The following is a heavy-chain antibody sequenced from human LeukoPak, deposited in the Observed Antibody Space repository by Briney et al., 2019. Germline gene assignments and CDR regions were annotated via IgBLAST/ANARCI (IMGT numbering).Heavy chain of an antibody. D-gene: IGHD1-26*01. CDR3: AREGAQGSYYYFDY. Sequence: EASVTVSCKASGGTFSSYAISWVRQAPGQGLEWMGGIIPIFGTANYAQKFQGRVTITTDESTSTAYMELSSLRSEDTAVYYCAREGAQGSYYYFDYWGQGTLVTVSS. V-gene: IGHV1-69*05. CDR1: GGTFSSYA. CDR2: IIPIFGTA. J-gene: IGHJ4*02.